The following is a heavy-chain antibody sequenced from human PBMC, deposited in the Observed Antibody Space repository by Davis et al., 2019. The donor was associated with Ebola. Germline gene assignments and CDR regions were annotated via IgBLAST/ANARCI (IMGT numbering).Heavy chain of an antibody. CDR2: IDTDGSTT. Sequence: PGGSLRLSCVGSEFTFRSYWFHWVRQAPGKGLEWVSRIDTDGSTTHYADSVRGRFTISRDNAKNTLFLQMNSLRADDTAVYYCARDVGGRAGYWGQGTLVTVSS. J-gene: IGHJ4*02. CDR3: ARDVGGRAGY. V-gene: IGHV3-74*01. CDR1: EFTFRSYW.